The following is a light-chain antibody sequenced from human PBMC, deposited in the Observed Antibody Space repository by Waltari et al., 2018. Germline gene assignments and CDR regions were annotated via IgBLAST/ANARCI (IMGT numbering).Light chain of an antibody. CDR1: QSLFYSSNNKNY. V-gene: IGKV4-1*01. Sequence: DVVMTQSPDFLAVSLGERATIHCKSSQSLFYSSNNKNYFAWYQQKPGQPPKLLIYWASTRESGVPDRFSGSGSGTDFTLTISSLQAEDVAIYFCQQYYITPLSFGGGTKLEIK. CDR2: WAS. J-gene: IGKJ4*01. CDR3: QQYYITPLS.